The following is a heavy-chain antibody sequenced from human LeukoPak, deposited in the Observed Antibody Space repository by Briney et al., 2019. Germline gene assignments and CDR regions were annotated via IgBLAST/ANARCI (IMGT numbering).Heavy chain of an antibody. CDR2: LNAGNGNT. V-gene: IGHV1-3*01. CDR1: GYTITRYA. Sequence: GASVKVSCKASGYTITRYAMHWVRQAPGQRLEWMGWLNAGNGNTKYSQKFQGRVTITRDTSASTAYMELSSLRSEDAAVYYCAREYCSSTSCPYYYYYYGMDVWGKATTVTVSS. CDR3: AREYCSSTSCPYYYYYYGMDV. J-gene: IGHJ6*04. D-gene: IGHD2-2*01.